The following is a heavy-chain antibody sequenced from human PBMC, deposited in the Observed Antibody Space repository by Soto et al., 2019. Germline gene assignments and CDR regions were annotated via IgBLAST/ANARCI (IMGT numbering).Heavy chain of an antibody. D-gene: IGHD3-22*01. CDR3: ARRRSTGYFHLDY. Sequence: SETLSLTCTVSGGSISSSSYYWGWIRQPPGKGLEWIGSIYYSGSTYYNPSLKSRVTISVDTSKNQFSLKLTSVTATGTAVYYCARRRSTGYFHLDYWGQGTLVTVSS. CDR1: GGSISSSSYY. J-gene: IGHJ4*02. V-gene: IGHV4-39*01. CDR2: IYYSGST.